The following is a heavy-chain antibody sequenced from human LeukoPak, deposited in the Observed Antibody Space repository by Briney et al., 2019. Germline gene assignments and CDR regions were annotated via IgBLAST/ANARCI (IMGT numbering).Heavy chain of an antibody. Sequence: GRSLRLSCAASGFVFEDFAMNWVQQVPGKGLEWVSDISWNSDRKHYADSVKGRFTISRDNAKKSLYLEMNSLRVEDTAFYCAKSRGIGVRAFDIWGQGTMVTVSS. J-gene: IGHJ3*02. D-gene: IGHD3-3*01. CDR3: AKSRGIGVRAFDI. CDR1: GFVFEDFA. CDR2: ISWNSDRK. V-gene: IGHV3-9*01.